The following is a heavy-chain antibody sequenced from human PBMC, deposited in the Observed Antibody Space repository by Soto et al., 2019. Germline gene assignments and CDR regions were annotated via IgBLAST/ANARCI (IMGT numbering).Heavy chain of an antibody. D-gene: IGHD6-19*01. V-gene: IGHV3-30*04. J-gene: IGHJ4*02. CDR1: GFTFTSYA. CDR3: AKGGRQWLVTSDFNY. Sequence: GGSLRLSCAASGFTFTSYAMHWVRQAPGKGLEWVAVVSHDGRNTHYADSVKGRFTISRDSSKNTVSLEMTSLRAEDTAVYYCAKGGRQWLVTSDFNYWGQGALVTVSS. CDR2: VSHDGRNT.